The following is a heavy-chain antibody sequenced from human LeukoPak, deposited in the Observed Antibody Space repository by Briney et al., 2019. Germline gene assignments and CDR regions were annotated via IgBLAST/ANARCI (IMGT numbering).Heavy chain of an antibody. CDR3: ATDNDYSVQQWLPRGAY. J-gene: IGHJ4*02. Sequence: SVKVSCKTSGFTFTRSAIQWVRPARGQRLEWIGWIVVGSGSTHYAQKFQERVTITRDMSTSTAYIELSSLTSEDTAVYYCATDNDYSVQQWLPRGAYWGQGTLVTVSS. CDR2: IVVGSGST. CDR1: GFTFTRSA. V-gene: IGHV1-58*02. D-gene: IGHD4-11*01.